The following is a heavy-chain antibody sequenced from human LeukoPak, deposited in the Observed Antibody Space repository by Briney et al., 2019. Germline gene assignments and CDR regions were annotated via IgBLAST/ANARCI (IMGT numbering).Heavy chain of an antibody. D-gene: IGHD5-24*01. CDR1: GYSFTSHW. J-gene: IGHJ4*02. CDR3: ARHAVRDGYNRHNDY. Sequence: GESLKISCKGSGYSFTSHWIAWVRQMPGKGLEWMGIIYPGDSDTRYSPSFQGQVTISADKSISSAYLQWNSLKASDSAMYYCARHAVRDGYNRHNDYWGQGTLVTVSS. CDR2: IYPGDSDT. V-gene: IGHV5-51*01.